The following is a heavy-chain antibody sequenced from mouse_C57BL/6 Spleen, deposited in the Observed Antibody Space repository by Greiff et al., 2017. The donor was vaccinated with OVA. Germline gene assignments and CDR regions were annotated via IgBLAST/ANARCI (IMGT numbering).Heavy chain of an antibody. J-gene: IGHJ1*03. CDR3: ARDYPYYYGSSYGYFDV. CDR1: GYSITSGYS. Sequence: EVKLQESGPGLVKPSQSLSLTCSVTGYSITSGYSWNWIRQFPGNKLEWMGYISYDGSNNYNPSLKNRISITRDTSKNQFFLKLNSVTTEDTATYYCARDYPYYYGSSYGYFDVWGTGTTVTVSS. V-gene: IGHV3-6*01. D-gene: IGHD1-1*01. CDR2: ISYDGSN.